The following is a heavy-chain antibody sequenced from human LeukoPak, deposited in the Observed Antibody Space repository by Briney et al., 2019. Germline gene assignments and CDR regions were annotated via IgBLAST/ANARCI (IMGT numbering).Heavy chain of an antibody. V-gene: IGHV4-59*08. CDR3: ARLNIPNSSSWYLYYYYYYGMDV. CDR1: GGSISSYY. Sequence: SETLSLTCTVSGGSISSYYWSWIRQPPGKGLEWIGYIYYSGSTNYNPSLKSRVTISVDTSKNQFSLKLSSVTAPDTAVYYCARLNIPNSSSWYLYYYYYYGMDVWGQGTTVTVSS. J-gene: IGHJ6*02. CDR2: IYYSGST. D-gene: IGHD6-13*01.